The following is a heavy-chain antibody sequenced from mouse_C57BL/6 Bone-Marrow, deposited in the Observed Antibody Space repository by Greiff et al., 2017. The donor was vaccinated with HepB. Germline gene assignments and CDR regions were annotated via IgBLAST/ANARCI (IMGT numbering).Heavy chain of an antibody. CDR3: ARSLYYYGSSSYWYFDV. J-gene: IGHJ1*03. Sequence: VQLVESGAELMKPGASVKLSCKATGYTFTGYWIEWVKQRPGHGLEWIGEILPGSGSTNYNEKFKGKATFTADTSSNTAYMQLSSLTTEDSAIYYCARSLYYYGSSSYWYFDVWGTGTTVTVSS. D-gene: IGHD1-1*01. CDR2: ILPGSGST. V-gene: IGHV1-9*01. CDR1: GYTFTGYW.